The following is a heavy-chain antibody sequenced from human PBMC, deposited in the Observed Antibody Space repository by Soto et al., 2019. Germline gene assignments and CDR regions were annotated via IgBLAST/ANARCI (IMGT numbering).Heavy chain of an antibody. D-gene: IGHD2-15*01. V-gene: IGHV3-74*01. CDR1: GFTFSSYW. Sequence: EVQLVESGGGLVQPGGSLRLSCAASGFTFSSYWMHWVRQAPGKGLVWVSRINSDGSSTSYAHSVKGRFTISRDNAKNTLYLQMNSLRAEDTAVYYCARAGYCSGGSCYADYWGQGTLVTVSS. CDR2: INSDGSST. CDR3: ARAGYCSGGSCYADY. J-gene: IGHJ4*02.